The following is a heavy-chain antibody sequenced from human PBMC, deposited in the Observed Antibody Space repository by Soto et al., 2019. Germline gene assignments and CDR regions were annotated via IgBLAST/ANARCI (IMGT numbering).Heavy chain of an antibody. CDR1: GGSINNNHYY. V-gene: IGHV4-39*02. Sequence: PSETLSLTCTVSGGSINNNHYYWGWVRQPPGKGLEWIGSISYSGTTYFNPSLKSRVVKSVDTSRNQFSLKLSSVTAADTAVYYCAREGTRDSSGHHAFDIWGQGTMVTVSS. CDR2: ISYSGTT. CDR3: AREGTRDSSGHHAFDI. J-gene: IGHJ3*02. D-gene: IGHD3-22*01.